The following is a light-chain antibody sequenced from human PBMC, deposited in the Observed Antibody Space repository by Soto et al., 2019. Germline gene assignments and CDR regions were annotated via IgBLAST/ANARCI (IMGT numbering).Light chain of an antibody. J-gene: IGLJ1*01. CDR2: EGS. CDR1: SSDVGSYNL. CDR3: CSYAGSTTNYV. Sequence: QSVLTQPASVSGSPGQSTAISCTGTSSDVGSYNLVSWYQQHPGKAPKLMIYEGSKRPSGVSNRFSGSKSGNTASLTISGLQADDEADYYCCSYAGSTTNYVFGTGTKLTVL. V-gene: IGLV2-23*01.